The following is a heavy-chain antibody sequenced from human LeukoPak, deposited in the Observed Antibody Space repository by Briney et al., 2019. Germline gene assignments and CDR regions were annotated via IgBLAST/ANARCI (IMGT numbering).Heavy chain of an antibody. Sequence: PGGSLRLSCAASGFTFSSYWMSWVRQAPGKGLEWVANIKQDGSEKYYVDSVKGRFTISRGNAKNSLYLQMNSLRAEDTAVYYCAREAIVGATDFDYWGQGTLVTVSS. CDR1: GFTFSSYW. V-gene: IGHV3-7*01. CDR3: AREAIVGATDFDY. CDR2: IKQDGSEK. J-gene: IGHJ4*02. D-gene: IGHD1-26*01.